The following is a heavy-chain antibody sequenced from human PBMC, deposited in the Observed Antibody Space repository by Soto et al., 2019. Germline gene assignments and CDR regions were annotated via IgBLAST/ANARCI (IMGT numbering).Heavy chain of an antibody. CDR2: LYYGRSA. D-gene: IGHD3-22*01. V-gene: IGHV4-59*01. J-gene: IGHJ4*02. Sequence: QVQLQESGPGLVKPSETLSLTCAVSGDSISSYYCMWIRQPPGKGLESIGYLYYGRSANDNPSLKSRVPLSVDTPTNQCSLTLSSMTAADTAVYYCALRSMAVVPEYWGQGTLVTVSS. CDR1: GDSISSYY. CDR3: ALRSMAVVPEY.